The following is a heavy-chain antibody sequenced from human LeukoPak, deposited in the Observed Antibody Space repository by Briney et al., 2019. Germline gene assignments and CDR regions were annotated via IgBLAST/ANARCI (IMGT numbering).Heavy chain of an antibody. CDR2: INTSGST. Sequence: SETLSLTCTVSDRSISSYYRSWIRQSAGKGLEWIGRINTSGSTNYNPSLTSRVTISIDKSKNQFSLKLSSVTAADTAVYYCARGGSCTSTSCYEFDYWGQGTLVTVSS. D-gene: IGHD2-2*01. J-gene: IGHJ4*02. CDR1: DRSISSYY. CDR3: ARGGSCTSTSCYEFDY. V-gene: IGHV4-4*07.